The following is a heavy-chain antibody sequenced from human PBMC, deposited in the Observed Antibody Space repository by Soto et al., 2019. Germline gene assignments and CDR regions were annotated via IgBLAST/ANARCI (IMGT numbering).Heavy chain of an antibody. CDR3: AKDRTPSLGYSGYDCFDY. Sequence: EVQLLESGGGLVQPGGSLRLSCAASGFTFSNYAMSWVRQAPGKGLEWVSAISGSGGSTYYADSVKGRFTISRDNSKNKLYLQITSLRAEDTAVYYCAKDRTPSLGYSGYDCFDYWGQGTLVTVSS. V-gene: IGHV3-23*01. CDR2: ISGSGGST. CDR1: GFTFSNYA. D-gene: IGHD5-12*01. J-gene: IGHJ4*02.